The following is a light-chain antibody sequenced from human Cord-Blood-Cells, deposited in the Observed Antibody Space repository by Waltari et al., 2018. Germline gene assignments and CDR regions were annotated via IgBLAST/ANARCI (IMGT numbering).Light chain of an antibody. CDR2: DVS. V-gene: IGLV2-11*01. CDR3: CSYAGSYTSNYV. J-gene: IGLJ1*01. Sequence: QSALTQPRSVSGSPGQSVTISCPGTSSDVGGYNYFSWYQQHPGKAPKLMIYDVSKRPSGVPDRFSGSKSGNTASLTISGLQAEDEADYYCCSYAGSYTSNYVFGTGTKVTVL. CDR1: SSDVGGYNY.